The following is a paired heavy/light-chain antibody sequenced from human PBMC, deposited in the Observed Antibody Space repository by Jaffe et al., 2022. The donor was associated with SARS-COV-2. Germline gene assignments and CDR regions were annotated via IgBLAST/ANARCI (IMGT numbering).Light chain of an antibody. CDR2: AAS. CDR1: QSISTY. CDR3: LQSYSIPWT. J-gene: IGKJ1*01. V-gene: IGKV1-39*01. Sequence: DIQMTQSPSSLSASVGDRVTITCRASQSISTYLNWYQQKPGKAPKVLIYAASSFQSGVPSRFSGSGSGTDFTLTISSLQPEDFATYYCLQSYSIPWTFGQGTKVEIK.
Heavy chain of an antibody. V-gene: IGHV3-48*03. J-gene: IGHJ5*01. CDR1: GFSFSSSE. D-gene: IGHD5-12*01. Sequence: EVQLVESGGGLVQPGGSLTLSCAASGFSFSSSEMNWVRQAPGKGLEWLSYIPNSGGTIYYADSVKGRFTISRDNAKNSLYLQMNSLRAEDTAVYYCATIHRDGYNWFDSWGQGALVTVSS. CDR3: ATIHRDGYNWFDS. CDR2: IPNSGGTI.